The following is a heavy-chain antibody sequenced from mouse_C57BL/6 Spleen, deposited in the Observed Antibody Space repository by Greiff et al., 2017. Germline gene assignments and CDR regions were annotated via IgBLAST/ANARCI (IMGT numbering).Heavy chain of an antibody. CDR1: GYTFTSYG. CDR3: ARRFGSDSMDY. D-gene: IGHD1-1*01. CDR2: IYIGSGYT. J-gene: IGHJ4*01. V-gene: IGHV1-58*01. Sequence: VQLMESGAELVRPGSSVKMSCKTSGYTFTSYGINWVKQRPGQGLDWIGYIYIGSGYTEYNEKSKGKATLTSDTSSSTAYMQLSSLTSEDSAIYFCARRFGSDSMDYWGQGTSVTVSA.